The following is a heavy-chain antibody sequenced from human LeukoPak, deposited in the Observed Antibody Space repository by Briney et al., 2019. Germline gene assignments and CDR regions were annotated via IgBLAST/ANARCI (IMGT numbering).Heavy chain of an antibody. J-gene: IGHJ2*01. D-gene: IGHD6-19*01. CDR3: ARVDQDSSGPPYWYFDL. V-gene: IGHV3-74*01. Sequence: GGSLRLSCAASGFTFSSYWMHWVRQAPGKGLVWVSRINSDGSSTSYADSEKGRFTISRDNAKNTLYLQMNSLRAEDTAVYYCARVDQDSSGPPYWYFDLWGRGTLVTVSS. CDR2: INSDGSST. CDR1: GFTFSSYW.